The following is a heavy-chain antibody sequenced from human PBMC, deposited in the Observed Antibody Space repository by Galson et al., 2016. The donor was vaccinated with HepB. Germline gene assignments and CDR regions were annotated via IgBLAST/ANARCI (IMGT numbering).Heavy chain of an antibody. CDR2: IIPILGMT. J-gene: IGHJ4*02. D-gene: IGHD6-19*01. Sequence: SVKVSCKASGGTFFNYAVSWVRQAPGQGLEWMGRIIPILGMTNYAQKFQGRVTITADKSTTTAYMELTGLRSEDTAVYFCARTTASNSVAGTDDYWGQGTLVTVSS. CDR3: ARTTASNSVAGTDDY. CDR1: GGTFFNYA. V-gene: IGHV1-69*04.